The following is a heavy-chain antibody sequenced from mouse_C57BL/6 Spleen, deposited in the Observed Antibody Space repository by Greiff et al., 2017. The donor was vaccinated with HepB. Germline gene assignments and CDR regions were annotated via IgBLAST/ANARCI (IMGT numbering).Heavy chain of an antibody. CDR3: AREGGNGNPWFAY. D-gene: IGHD2-1*01. V-gene: IGHV1-80*01. Sequence: VQLQQSGAELVKPGASVKISCKASGYAFSSYWMNWVKQRPGKGLEWIGQIYPGDGDTNYNGKFKGKATLTADKSSRTAYMQLSSLTSEDSAVYFCAREGGNGNPWFAYWGQGTLVTVSA. CDR1: GYAFSSYW. CDR2: IYPGDGDT. J-gene: IGHJ3*01.